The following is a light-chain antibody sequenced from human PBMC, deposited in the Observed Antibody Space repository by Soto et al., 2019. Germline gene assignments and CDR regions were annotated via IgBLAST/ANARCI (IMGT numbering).Light chain of an antibody. J-gene: IGLJ1*01. CDR1: RSDVGSYNR. CDR2: AVN. CDR3: SLYTSTYGFV. V-gene: IGLV2-18*01. Sequence: QSPLTQPPAVSGSPGQSVTISCTGTRSDVGSYNRVSWYQQPPGKAPKLLIYAVNNRPWGVPDRFPGTKSGNTASLTISGLQAEDEADYYCSLYTSTYGFVFGNSTKVNVL.